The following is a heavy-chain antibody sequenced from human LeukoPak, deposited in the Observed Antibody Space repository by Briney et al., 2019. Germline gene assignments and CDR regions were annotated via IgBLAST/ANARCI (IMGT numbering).Heavy chain of an antibody. CDR3: ASNQDGYNSNQPWAFDI. V-gene: IGHV4-34*01. CDR2: INHSGST. D-gene: IGHD5-24*01. J-gene: IGHJ3*02. CDR1: GGSFSGYY. Sequence: SETLSLTCAVYGGSFSGYYWSWIRQPPGEGLEWIGEINHSGSTNYNPSLKSRVTISVDTSKNQFSLKLSSVTAADTAVYYCASNQDGYNSNQPWAFDIWGQGTMVTVSS.